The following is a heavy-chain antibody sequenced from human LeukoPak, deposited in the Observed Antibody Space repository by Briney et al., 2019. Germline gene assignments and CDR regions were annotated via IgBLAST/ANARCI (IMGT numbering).Heavy chain of an antibody. CDR1: GGSISSYY. V-gene: IGHV4-4*07. D-gene: IGHD6-19*01. J-gene: IGHJ4*02. Sequence: SETLSLTCTVSGGSISSYYWSWIRQPAGKGLEWIGRIYTSGSTNYNPSLKSRVTMSVDTSKNQFSLKLSSVTAADTAVYYCARTPGIAVAGLFDYWGQGTLVTVSS. CDR3: ARTPGIAVAGLFDY. CDR2: IYTSGST.